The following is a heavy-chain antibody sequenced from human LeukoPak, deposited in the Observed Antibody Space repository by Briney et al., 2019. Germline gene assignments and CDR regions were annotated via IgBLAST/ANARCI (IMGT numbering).Heavy chain of an antibody. Sequence: PSETLSLTCAVYGGSFSGYSWTWIRQPPGKGLEWIGEFNHSGSTNYNPSLKSRVTISVDTSKNQFSLKLTSVTAADTAVYYCARDVTAAFDYWGQGTLVTVSS. CDR3: ARDVTAAFDY. V-gene: IGHV4-34*01. CDR2: FNHSGST. J-gene: IGHJ4*02. D-gene: IGHD6-13*01. CDR1: GGSFSGYS.